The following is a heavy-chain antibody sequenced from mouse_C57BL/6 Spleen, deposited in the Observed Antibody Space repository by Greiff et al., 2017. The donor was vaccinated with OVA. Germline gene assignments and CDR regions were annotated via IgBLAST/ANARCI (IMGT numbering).Heavy chain of an antibody. J-gene: IGHJ2*01. V-gene: IGHV5-17*01. D-gene: IGHD2-5*01. CDR2: ISRGSSTI. Sequence: EVKLVESGGGLVKPGGSLKLSCAASGFTFSDYGMHWVRQAPEQGLEWVAYISRGSSTIYYSDPVKGRFTVSRDKSKNNLFLQMNSLRSEETDMYYCARDSNYGYWGQGTTLTVSS. CDR3: ARDSNYGY. CDR1: GFTFSDYG.